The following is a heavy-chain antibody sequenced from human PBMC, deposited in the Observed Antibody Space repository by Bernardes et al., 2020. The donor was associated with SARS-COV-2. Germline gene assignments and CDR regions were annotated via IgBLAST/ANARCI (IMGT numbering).Heavy chain of an antibody. Sequence: SETLSLTCTVSGGSINSNIYYWGWVRQPPGKGLEWIGSIFYSGSAYYNPSLESRVTISVDTSKNQFSLKVNSVTAADTAVYYCARGFPQDRSTWWSVSRGFDFWGLGTLVTVSS. CDR3: ARGFPQDRSTWWSVSRGFDF. J-gene: IGHJ4*02. V-gene: IGHV4-39*01. CDR1: GGSINSNIYY. CDR2: IFYSGSA. D-gene: IGHD6-13*01.